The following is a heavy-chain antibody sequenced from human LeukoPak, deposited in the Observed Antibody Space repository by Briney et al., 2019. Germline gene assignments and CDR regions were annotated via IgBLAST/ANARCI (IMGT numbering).Heavy chain of an antibody. D-gene: IGHD6-13*01. CDR3: ARGRKGYSSSWYVRDHENYYMDV. Sequence: PGGSLRLSCAASGFTFSSYEMNWVRQAPGKGLEWVSYISSSGSTIYYADSVKGRFTISRDNAKNSLYLQMNSLRAEDTAVYYCARGRKGYSSSWYVRDHENYYMDVWGKGTTVTISS. J-gene: IGHJ6*03. CDR2: ISSSGSTI. CDR1: GFTFSSYE. V-gene: IGHV3-48*03.